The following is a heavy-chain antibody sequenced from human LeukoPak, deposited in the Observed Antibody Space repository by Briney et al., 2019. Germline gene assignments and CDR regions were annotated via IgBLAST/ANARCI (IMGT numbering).Heavy chain of an antibody. D-gene: IGHD3-22*01. CDR3: ARLKFYDSTGYSPGYYMDV. CDR2: IYPTGNT. V-gene: IGHV4-4*07. J-gene: IGHJ6*03. Sequence: SETLSLTRSVSGGAIISYYWSWIRQPAGKGPEWIGRIYPTGNTDYNPSLKTRVTMSTDLSKTQFSLRLRSVTAADTAVYYCARLKFYDSTGYSPGYYMDVWGKGTAVTVSS. CDR1: GGAIISYY.